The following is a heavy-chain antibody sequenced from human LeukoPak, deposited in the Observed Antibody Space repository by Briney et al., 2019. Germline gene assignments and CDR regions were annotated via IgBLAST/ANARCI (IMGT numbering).Heavy chain of an antibody. CDR1: GYTFTGYY. Sequence: ASVKVSCKASGYTFTGYYMHWVRQAPGQGLEWMGWINPNSGGTNYAQKFQGRVTMTRDTSISTAYMELSRLRSDDTAVYYCARDPGGGTYSPFFDYWGQGTLVTVSS. D-gene: IGHD1-26*01. CDR3: ARDPGGGTYSPFFDY. J-gene: IGHJ4*02. CDR2: INPNSGGT. V-gene: IGHV1-2*02.